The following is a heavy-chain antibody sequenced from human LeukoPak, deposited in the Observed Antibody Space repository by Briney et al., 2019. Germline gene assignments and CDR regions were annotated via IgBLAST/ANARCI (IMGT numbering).Heavy chain of an antibody. D-gene: IGHD2-15*01. J-gene: IGHJ1*01. V-gene: IGHV1-69*05. Sequence: ASVTVSFKSSGGTFSSYAISWVRQAPGQGLEWMGRIIPIFGTANYAQKFQGRVTITTDESTSTAYMELSRLRSEDTAVYYCARDCSGGSCPTVEYFQHWGQGTLVTVSS. CDR2: IIPIFGTA. CDR3: ARDCSGGSCPTVEYFQH. CDR1: GGTFSSYA.